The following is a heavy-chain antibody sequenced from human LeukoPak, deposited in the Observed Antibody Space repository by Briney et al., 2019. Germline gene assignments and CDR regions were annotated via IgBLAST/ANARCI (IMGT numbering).Heavy chain of an antibody. V-gene: IGHV1-2*02. D-gene: IGHD6-13*01. CDR2: INPNSGGT. Sequence: ASVKVSCKASGYTFTGYYMHWVRQAPGQGLEWMGWINPNSGGTNYAQKFQGRDTMTRDTSISTAYMELSRLRSDDTAVYYCARSHVGSSWYDWFDPWGQGTLVTVSS. CDR3: ARSHVGSSWYDWFDP. CDR1: GYTFTGYY. J-gene: IGHJ5*02.